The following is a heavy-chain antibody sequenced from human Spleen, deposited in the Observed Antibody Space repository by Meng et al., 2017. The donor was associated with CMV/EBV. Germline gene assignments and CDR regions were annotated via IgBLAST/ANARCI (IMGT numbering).Heavy chain of an antibody. Sequence: SGYAFTGYYMLWVRQAPGQGLEWMGWINPNSGGTNYAQKFQGRVTMTRDTSISTAYMELSRLRSDDTAVYYCARVRDLYSSWYGLWDYWGQGTLVTVSS. V-gene: IGHV1-2*02. CDR1: GYAFTGYY. CDR3: ARVRDLYSSWYGLWDY. D-gene: IGHD6-13*01. CDR2: INPNSGGT. J-gene: IGHJ4*02.